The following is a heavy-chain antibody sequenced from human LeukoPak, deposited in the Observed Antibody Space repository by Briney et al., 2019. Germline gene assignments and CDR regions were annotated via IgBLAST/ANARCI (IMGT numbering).Heavy chain of an antibody. V-gene: IGHV3-48*04. CDR2: ISSSSSTI. J-gene: IGHJ4*02. CDR3: ARDYYRTPGDY. Sequence: GGSLRLSCAASGFTFSSYAMSWVRQAPGKGLEWVSYISSSSSTIYYADSVKGRFTISRDNAKNSLYLQMNSLRAEDTAVYYCARDYYRTPGDYWGQGTLVTVSS. CDR1: GFTFSSYA. D-gene: IGHD3-10*01.